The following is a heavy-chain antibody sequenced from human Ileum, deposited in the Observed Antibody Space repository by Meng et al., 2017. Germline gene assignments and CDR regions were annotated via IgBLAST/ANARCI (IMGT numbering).Heavy chain of an antibody. D-gene: IGHD3-10*01. Sequence: GESLKISCAASGFTFTSYPMSWVRQTPGKGLEWVSHISSGGADTQYIDSVKGRFTISRDNSKNTLSLQMNSLRAEDTAVYYCAKGTTTPPGTGWGYYGDYWGQGPLVTVSS. CDR2: ISSGGADT. CDR1: GFTFTSYP. CDR3: AKGTTTPPGTGWGYYGDY. J-gene: IGHJ4*02. V-gene: IGHV3-23*03.